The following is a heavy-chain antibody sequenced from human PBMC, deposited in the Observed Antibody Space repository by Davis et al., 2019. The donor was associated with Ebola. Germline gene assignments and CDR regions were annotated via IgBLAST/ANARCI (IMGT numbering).Heavy chain of an antibody. J-gene: IGHJ6*02. V-gene: IGHV1-2*04. Sequence: ASVKVSCKASGYTFTGYYMHWVRQAPGQGLEWMGWINPNSGGTNYAQKFQGWVTMTRDTSISTAYMELSRLRSDDTAVYYCAATFGLPTRYGMDVWGQGTTVTVSS. CDR1: GYTFTGYY. CDR3: AATFGLPTRYGMDV. D-gene: IGHD3/OR15-3a*01. CDR2: INPNSGGT.